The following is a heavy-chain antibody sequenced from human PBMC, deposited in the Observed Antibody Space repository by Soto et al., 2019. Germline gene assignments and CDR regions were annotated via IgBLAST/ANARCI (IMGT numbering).Heavy chain of an antibody. CDR3: GRDLTSNANCIDP. V-gene: IGHV4-30-4*01. D-gene: IGHD2-2*01. J-gene: IGHJ5*02. CDR1: GDYIHVGGYY. CDR2: IYYTGKT. Sequence: SETLSLTGSVSGDYIHVGGYYWTWIRQRPGKGLEWMGYIYYTGKTYYNPSLESRLTMSVDRSKNQFSLRLTSVTAADTAVYFCGRDLTSNANCIDPWGQGPLVTVSS.